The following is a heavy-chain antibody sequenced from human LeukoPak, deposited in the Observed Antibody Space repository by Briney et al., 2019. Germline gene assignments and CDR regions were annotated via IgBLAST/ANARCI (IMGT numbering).Heavy chain of an antibody. V-gene: IGHV3-30*03. J-gene: IGHJ6*02. CDR1: GFTFSSYG. D-gene: IGHD2-15*01. CDR2: ISYDGSNK. CDR3: VQVVAAKDYYYYGMDV. Sequence: PGGSLRLSCAASGFTFSSYGMHWDRQAPGKGLEWVAVISYDGSNKYYADSVKGRFTISRDNPKNTLYLQMNSLRAEDTAVYYCVQVVAAKDYYYYGMDVWGQGTTVTVSS.